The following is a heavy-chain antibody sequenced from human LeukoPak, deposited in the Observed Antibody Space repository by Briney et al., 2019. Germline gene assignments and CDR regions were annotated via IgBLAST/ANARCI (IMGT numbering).Heavy chain of an antibody. D-gene: IGHD6-13*01. J-gene: IGHJ4*02. CDR3: ARGSSSWPYFDY. CDR1: GGSISSGSYY. V-gene: IGHV4-61*02. Sequence: SETLSLTCTVSGGSISSGSYYWSWIRQPAGKGLEWIGRIYTSGSTNYNPSLKSRVTISVDTSKNQFSLKLSSVTAADTAVYYCARGSSSWPYFDYWGQGTLVTVSS. CDR2: IYTSGST.